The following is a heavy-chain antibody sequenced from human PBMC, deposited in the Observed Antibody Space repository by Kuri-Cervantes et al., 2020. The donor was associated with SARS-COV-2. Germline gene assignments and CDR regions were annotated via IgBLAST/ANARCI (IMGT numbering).Heavy chain of an antibody. D-gene: IGHD2-15*01. V-gene: IGHV4-4*02. J-gene: IGHJ5*02. CDR3: ASFDGYCSGGSCTNWFDP. CDR1: GGSISSSNW. Sequence: GSLRLSCAVSGGSISSSNWWSWVRQPPGKGLEWIGEIYHSGSTNYNPSLKSRVTISVDKSKNQFSLKLSSVTAADTAVYYCASFDGYCSGGSCTNWFDPWGQGTLVTVSS. CDR2: IYHSGST.